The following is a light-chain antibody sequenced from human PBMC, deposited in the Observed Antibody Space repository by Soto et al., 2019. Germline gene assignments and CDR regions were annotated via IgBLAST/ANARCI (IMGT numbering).Light chain of an antibody. V-gene: IGKV3-20*01. Sequence: EIVLTQSPGTLSLSPGERATLSCRASQSVSSSYLAWYQQKPGQAPRLLIYGASNKATGIPDRFSGSGYGTDFTLTISRLEPEDFVVYYCQEYGSSRTFGQGTKVEIK. CDR1: QSVSSSY. J-gene: IGKJ1*01. CDR2: GAS. CDR3: QEYGSSRT.